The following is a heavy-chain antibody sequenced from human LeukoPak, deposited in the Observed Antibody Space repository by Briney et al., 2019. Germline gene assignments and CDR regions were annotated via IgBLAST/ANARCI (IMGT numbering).Heavy chain of an antibody. V-gene: IGHV4-59*08. J-gene: IGHJ4*02. CDR2: VYSNGDT. D-gene: IGHD5-12*01. Sequence: SETLSLTCTVSGGSLTGYFWSWIRQPPGKGLEWIGYVYSNGDTNYNPSLKSRVTISVDLPKNQFSLRLTSGTATDTAVYYCATTRAYRAYGGLDSWGPGTLVTVSS. CDR3: ATTRAYRAYGGLDS. CDR1: GGSLTGYF.